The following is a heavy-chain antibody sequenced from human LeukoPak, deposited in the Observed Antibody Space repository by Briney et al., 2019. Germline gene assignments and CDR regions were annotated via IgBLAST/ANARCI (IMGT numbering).Heavy chain of an antibody. V-gene: IGHV3-21*01. J-gene: IGHJ3*02. D-gene: IGHD5-18*01. Sequence: GGSLRLSCAASGFTFSDYIMNWVRQAPGKGLEWVSYISSSSNYIYYADSVKGRFTISRDNAKNSLYLQMNSLRADDTAVYYCARECMDTTMVDAFDIWGQGTMVTVSS. CDR1: GFTFSDYI. CDR3: ARECMDTTMVDAFDI. CDR2: ISSSSNYI.